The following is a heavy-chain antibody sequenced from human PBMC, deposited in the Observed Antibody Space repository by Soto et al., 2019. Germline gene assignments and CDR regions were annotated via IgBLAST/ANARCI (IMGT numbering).Heavy chain of an antibody. Sequence: EVPLLESGGGLVQPGGSLRISCAASGFTFSIYAMTWVRQAPGKGLEWVSAISFSGGSTYYADSVKGRFTISRDNSKNTRYLQMNGLRAEDTAVYYCAKGPAAKQNYYHGMDVWGQGTTVTVSS. D-gene: IGHD2-2*01. CDR1: GFTFSIYA. CDR2: ISFSGGST. V-gene: IGHV3-23*01. J-gene: IGHJ6*02. CDR3: AKGPAAKQNYYHGMDV.